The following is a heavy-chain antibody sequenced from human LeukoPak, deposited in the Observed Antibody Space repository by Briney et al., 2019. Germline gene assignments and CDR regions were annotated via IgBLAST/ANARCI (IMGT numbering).Heavy chain of an antibody. D-gene: IGHD1-1*01. CDR3: AKDFGRRGGKDP. Sequence: GGSLRLSCVASGLTFSSHAMTWVRQTPEKGLEWVSGITGSGGSTYHAESVKGRFTIFRDNSKNTLYLQMNNLRAEDTAVYYCAKDFGRRGGKDPWGQGTLVTVSS. J-gene: IGHJ1*01. V-gene: IGHV3-23*01. CDR2: ITGSGGST. CDR1: GLTFSSHA.